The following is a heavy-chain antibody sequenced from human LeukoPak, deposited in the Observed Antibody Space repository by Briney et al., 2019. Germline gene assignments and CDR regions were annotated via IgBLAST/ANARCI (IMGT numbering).Heavy chain of an antibody. CDR3: AGGDSNWGDY. CDR1: GYTFTGYY. D-gene: IGHD7-27*01. Sequence: ASVKVSCMASGYTFTGYYMHWVRQAPGQGLEWMGRINPNSGCTNYAQKFQGRVTMTRDTSISIAYMELSRLRSDDTAVYYCAGGDSNWGDYWGQGTLVTVSS. V-gene: IGHV1-2*06. J-gene: IGHJ4*02. CDR2: INPNSGCT.